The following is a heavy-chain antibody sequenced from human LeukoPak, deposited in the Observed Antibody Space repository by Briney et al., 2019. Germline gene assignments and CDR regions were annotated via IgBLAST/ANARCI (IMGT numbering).Heavy chain of an antibody. CDR1: GGSISSGGYS. V-gene: IGHV4-30-2*05. J-gene: IGHJ4*02. CDR3: ARDSNSAEWSRFDY. D-gene: IGHD6-6*01. CDR2: IYHSGST. Sequence: SETLSLTCAVSGGSISSGGYSWSWIRQPPGKGLEWIGYIYHSGSTYYNPSLKSRVTISVDTSKNQFSLKLSSVTAADTAVYYCARDSNSAEWSRFDYWGQGTLVTVSS.